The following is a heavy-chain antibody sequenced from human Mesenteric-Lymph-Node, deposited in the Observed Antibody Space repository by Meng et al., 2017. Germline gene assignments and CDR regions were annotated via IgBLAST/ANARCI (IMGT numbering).Heavy chain of an antibody. CDR1: GFTFSSYA. CDR2: ISYDGSNK. Sequence: GESLKISCAASGFTFSSYAMHWVRQAPGKGLEWVAVISYDGSNKYYADSVKGRFTISRDNSKNTLYLQMNSLRAEDTAVYYCAAELGIAHNWYFDLWGRGTLVTVSS. D-gene: IGHD7-27*01. V-gene: IGHV3-30*04. J-gene: IGHJ2*01. CDR3: AAELGIAHNWYFDL.